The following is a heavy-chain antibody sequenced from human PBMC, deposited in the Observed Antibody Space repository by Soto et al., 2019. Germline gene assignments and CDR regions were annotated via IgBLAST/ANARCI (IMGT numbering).Heavy chain of an antibody. D-gene: IGHD3-10*01. CDR3: AKWDVWFGADY. CDR2: ISYDGSNK. V-gene: IGHV3-30*18. Sequence: QVQLVESGGGVVQPGRSLRLSCAASGFTFSSYGMHWVRQAPGKGLEWVAVISYDGSNKYYVDSVKGRFTISRDNSKNTLYLQMNSLRAEDTAVYYCAKWDVWFGADYWGQGTLVTVSS. J-gene: IGHJ4*02. CDR1: GFTFSSYG.